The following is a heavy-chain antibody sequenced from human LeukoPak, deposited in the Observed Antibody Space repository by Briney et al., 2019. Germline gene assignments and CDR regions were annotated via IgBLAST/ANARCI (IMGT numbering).Heavy chain of an antibody. CDR3: AGSRGYSGYGPGY. CDR1: GFTFSSYG. CDR2: ISYDGSNK. J-gene: IGHJ4*02. V-gene: IGHV3-30*03. Sequence: GGSLRLSCAASGFTFSSYGMPWVRQAPGKGLEWVAVISYDGSNKYYADSVKGRFTISRDNSKNTLYLQMNSLRAEDTAVYYCAGSRGYSGYGPGYWGQGTLVTVSS. D-gene: IGHD5-12*01.